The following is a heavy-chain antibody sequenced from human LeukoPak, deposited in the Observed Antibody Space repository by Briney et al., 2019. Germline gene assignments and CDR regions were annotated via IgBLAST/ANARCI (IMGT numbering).Heavy chain of an antibody. Sequence: ASVKVSCKASGYTLTSYDINWVRQATGQGLEWMGWMSPNSGNTGYAQKFQGRVTMTRNTSISTAYMELSSLRSEDTAVYYCARGSPREDIDYWGQGTLVTVSS. J-gene: IGHJ4*02. D-gene: IGHD2-15*01. CDR3: ARGSPREDIDY. CDR2: MSPNSGNT. CDR1: GYTLTSYD. V-gene: IGHV1-8*01.